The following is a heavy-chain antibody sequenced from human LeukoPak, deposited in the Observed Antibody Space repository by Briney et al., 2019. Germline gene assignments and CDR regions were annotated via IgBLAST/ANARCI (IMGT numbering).Heavy chain of an antibody. CDR1: GFTFSSCA. Sequence: PGGSLRLSCAASGFTFSSCAMSWVRQAPGKGLEWVSAISGSGGSTYYADSVKGRFTISRDNSKNTLYLQMNSLRAEDTAVYYCAKGNNYYDSSGYYSLFDYWGQGTLVTVSS. V-gene: IGHV3-23*01. D-gene: IGHD3-22*01. CDR2: ISGSGGST. CDR3: AKGNNYYDSSGYYSLFDY. J-gene: IGHJ4*02.